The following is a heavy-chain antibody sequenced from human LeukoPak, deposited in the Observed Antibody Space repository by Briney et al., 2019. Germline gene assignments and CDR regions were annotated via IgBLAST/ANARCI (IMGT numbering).Heavy chain of an antibody. V-gene: IGHV4-34*01. CDR3: ASLIVVVTTGWFDP. CDR2: INHSGST. Sequence: PSETLSLTCAVYGGSFSGYYWSWIRQPPGKGLGWIGEINHSGSTNYNPSLKSRVTISVDTSKNQFSLKLSSVTAADTAVYYCASLIVVVTTGWFDPWGQGTLVTVSS. D-gene: IGHD3-22*01. J-gene: IGHJ5*02. CDR1: GGSFSGYY.